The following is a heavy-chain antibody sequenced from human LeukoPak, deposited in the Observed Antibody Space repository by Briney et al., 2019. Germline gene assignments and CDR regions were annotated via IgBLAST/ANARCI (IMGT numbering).Heavy chain of an antibody. CDR1: VYTFTDYY. Sequence: GASVTVSFKSSVYTFTDYYMHWVRQAPGQGLEWMGWINPNSGGTKYAQKFQGTVTMTRDKSVSTAYMELSRLRSDDTAVYYCARSRGVGATNFDYWGQGTLVTVSS. V-gene: IGHV1-2*02. D-gene: IGHD1-26*01. CDR3: ARSRGVGATNFDY. J-gene: IGHJ4*02. CDR2: INPNSGGT.